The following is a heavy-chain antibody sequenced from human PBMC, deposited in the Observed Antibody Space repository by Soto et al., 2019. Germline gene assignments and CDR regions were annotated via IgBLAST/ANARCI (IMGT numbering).Heavy chain of an antibody. V-gene: IGHV4-30-4*08. D-gene: IGHD5-18*01. J-gene: IGHJ3*01. CDR3: VRDLAHGYPGKG. CDR1: GAIVTSGENY. Sequence: SETMSLTCSVSGAIVTSGENYWSWVRQPPGKGLEWLGYIYDSGVTSYTPALKSRVTLSLDRPNNQVSLKLRSVTAADTAVYFWVRDLAHGYPGKGWGHGTLVTV. CDR2: IYDSGVT.